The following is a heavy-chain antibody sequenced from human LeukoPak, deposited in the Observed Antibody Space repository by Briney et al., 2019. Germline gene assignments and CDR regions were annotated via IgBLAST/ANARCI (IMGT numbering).Heavy chain of an antibody. D-gene: IGHD3-3*01. J-gene: IGHJ5*02. CDR2: ISGSGHRT. V-gene: IGHV3-23*01. CDR1: GFTFSSYG. Sequence: PGGSLRLSCAASGFTFSSYGVSWVRQAPGKGLEWVSGISGSGHRTYYADSVKGRFTISRDNSKNTLYLQMNSLRAEDTAVYYCAKDRSITIFGVVISWGQGTLVTVSS. CDR3: AKDRSITIFGVVIS.